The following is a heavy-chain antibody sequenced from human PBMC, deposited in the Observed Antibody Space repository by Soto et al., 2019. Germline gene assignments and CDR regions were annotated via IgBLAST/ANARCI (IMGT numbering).Heavy chain of an antibody. CDR1: GYTFTSYA. CDR2: INAGNGNT. Sequence: QVQLVQSGAEVKKPGASVKVSGKAFGYTFTSYAMNGVRQAPGQRLEWMGWINAGNGNTKYSQKFQGRVTITRDTSASTAYMELSSLRSEDTAVYYCARAGGGYFDYWGQGTLVTVSS. J-gene: IGHJ4*02. D-gene: IGHD3-16*01. CDR3: ARAGGGYFDY. V-gene: IGHV1-3*01.